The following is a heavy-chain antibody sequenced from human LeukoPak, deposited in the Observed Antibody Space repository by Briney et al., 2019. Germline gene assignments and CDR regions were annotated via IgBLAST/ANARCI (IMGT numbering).Heavy chain of an antibody. CDR1: GGTFISYA. D-gene: IGHD6-19*01. CDR3: ARGIWQQSIAVADYYYYYMDV. CDR2: IIPIFGTA. J-gene: IGHJ6*03. V-gene: IGHV1-69*05. Sequence: SVKVSCKASGGTFISYAISWVRQAPGQGLEWMGGIIPIFGTANYAQKFQGRVTITTDESTSTAYMELSSLRSEDTAVYYCARGIWQQSIAVADYYYYYMDVWGKGTTVTVSS.